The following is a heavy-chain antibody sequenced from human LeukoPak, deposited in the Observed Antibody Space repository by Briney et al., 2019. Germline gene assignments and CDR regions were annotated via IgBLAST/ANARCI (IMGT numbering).Heavy chain of an antibody. Sequence: GGSLRLSCAASGFTFSSYAMSWVRQAPGEGLEWVSAISGSGGSTYYADSVKGRFTISRDNSKNTLYLQMNSLRAEDTAVYYCAKGRFEGYYYYYYMDVWGKGTTVTVSS. V-gene: IGHV3-23*01. J-gene: IGHJ6*03. CDR2: ISGSGGST. CDR3: AKGRFEGYYYYYYMDV. D-gene: IGHD3-10*01. CDR1: GFTFSSYA.